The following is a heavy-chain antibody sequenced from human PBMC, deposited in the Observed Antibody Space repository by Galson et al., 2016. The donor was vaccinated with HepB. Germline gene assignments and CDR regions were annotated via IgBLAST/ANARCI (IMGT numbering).Heavy chain of an antibody. CDR1: GGSITDAY. V-gene: IGHV4-59*01. D-gene: IGHD6-13*01. Sequence: SETLSLTCTVSGGSITDAYWTWIRQPPGKGPEWIGYIYYGETTRYNPSLNSRVTISADASKKQFSLSLASVTAADTAVYYCTTTTTAWYMNWGQGTLITVSS. CDR2: IYYGETT. CDR3: TTTTTAWYMN. J-gene: IGHJ4*02.